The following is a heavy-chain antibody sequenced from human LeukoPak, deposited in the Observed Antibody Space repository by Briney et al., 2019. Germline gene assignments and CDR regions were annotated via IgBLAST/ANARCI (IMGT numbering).Heavy chain of an antibody. Sequence: ASVKVSCKASGYTFTSYGISWVRQAPGQGLEWMGWISAYNGNTNYAQKLQGRVTMTTDTSTSTAYMELRSLRSDDTAVYYCAREGGRSWYAIILYYFDYWGQGTLVTVSS. CDR1: GYTFTSYG. J-gene: IGHJ4*02. CDR3: AREGGRSWYAIILYYFDY. D-gene: IGHD6-13*01. V-gene: IGHV1-18*01. CDR2: ISAYNGNT.